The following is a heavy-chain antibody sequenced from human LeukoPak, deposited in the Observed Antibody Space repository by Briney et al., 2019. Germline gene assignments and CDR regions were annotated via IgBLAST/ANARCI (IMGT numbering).Heavy chain of an antibody. D-gene: IGHD3-22*01. CDR1: GFTFSSYG. CDR2: IWYDGSNK. V-gene: IGHV3-33*01. J-gene: IGHJ6*02. Sequence: GGSLRLSCAASGFTFSSYGMHWVRQAPGKGLEWVAVIWYDGSNKYYADSVKGRFTISRDNSKNTLYLQMNSLRAEDTAVYYCARGDGGSGYHYDYYYGMDVWGQGTTVTVSS. CDR3: ARGDGGSGYHYDYYYGMDV.